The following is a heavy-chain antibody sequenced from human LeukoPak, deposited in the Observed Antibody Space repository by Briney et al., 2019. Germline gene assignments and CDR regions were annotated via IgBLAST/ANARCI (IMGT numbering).Heavy chain of an antibody. J-gene: IGHJ4*02. CDR1: GFTFNNYY. CDR3: AKVVDSSSSLDLDY. Sequence: GGSLRLSCVASGFTFNNYYMSWIRQAPGKGLEWVAVISYDGSNKYYADSVKGRFTISRDNSKNTLYLQMNSLRAEDTAVYYCAKVVDSSSSLDLDYWGQGTLVTVSS. D-gene: IGHD6-6*01. V-gene: IGHV3-30*18. CDR2: ISYDGSNK.